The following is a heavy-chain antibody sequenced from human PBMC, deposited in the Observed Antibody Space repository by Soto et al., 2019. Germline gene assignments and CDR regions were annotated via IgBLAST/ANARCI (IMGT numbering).Heavy chain of an antibody. CDR3: ARVGVPAAISVAAAGTSLFAFDI. D-gene: IGHD6-13*01. CDR1: GFTFSSYS. V-gene: IGHV3-48*01. Sequence: EVQLVESGGGLVQPGGSLRLSCAASGFTFSSYSMNWVRQAPGKGPEWVSYLSSSSSTIYYADSVNGRFTISRDNAKNSLYLQKISMRAEDTAVYYCARVGVPAAISVAAAGTSLFAFDIWGQGTMVTVSS. CDR2: LSSSSSTI. J-gene: IGHJ3*02.